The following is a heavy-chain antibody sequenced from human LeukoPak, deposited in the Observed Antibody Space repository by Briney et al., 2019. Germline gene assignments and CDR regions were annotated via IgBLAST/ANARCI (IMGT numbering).Heavy chain of an antibody. D-gene: IGHD2-15*01. J-gene: IGHJ4*02. CDR2: IYNTGET. V-gene: IGHV3-53*01. CDR1: GFTVSNNY. Sequence: PGGSLRLSCAASGFTVSNNYMSWVRQAPGEGLEWVSFIYNTGETYYADSVKGRFTISRDNSKNTLFLQMNSLRAEDTAVYYCARWYCSPNNCYYDYWGQGTLVTVSS. CDR3: ARWYCSPNNCYYDY.